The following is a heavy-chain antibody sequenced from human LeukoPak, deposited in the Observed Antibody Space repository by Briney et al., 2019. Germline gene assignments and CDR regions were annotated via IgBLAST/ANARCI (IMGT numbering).Heavy chain of an antibody. J-gene: IGHJ4*02. CDR3: ATLGEYSSSSTSFDY. CDR2: ISYDGSNK. D-gene: IGHD6-6*01. Sequence: GGSLRLSCAASGFTFSSYAMHWVRQAPGKGLEWVAVISYDGSNKYYADSVKGRFTISRDNSKNTLYLQMNSLRAEDTAVYYCATLGEYSSSSTSFDYWGQGTLVTVSS. CDR1: GFTFSSYA. V-gene: IGHV3-30-3*01.